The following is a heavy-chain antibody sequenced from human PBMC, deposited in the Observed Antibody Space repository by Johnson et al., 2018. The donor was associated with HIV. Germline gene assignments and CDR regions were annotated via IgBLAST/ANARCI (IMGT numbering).Heavy chain of an antibody. V-gene: IGHV3-25*05. D-gene: IGHD3-16*01. CDR2: VNPNGGIT. J-gene: IGHJ3*02. CDR1: QFTFSSYY. CDR3: ATDQVGRSYGGKYQI. Sequence: VQLVESGGGLAKPAWSPRLSCGASQFTFSSYYMNCVRQASGNGLELVGQVNPNGGITYLIDSGKDRFSTSRDNAKNTLHLQMNSLKAEDTAVYYCATDQVGRSYGGKYQIWGQGTMVTVSS.